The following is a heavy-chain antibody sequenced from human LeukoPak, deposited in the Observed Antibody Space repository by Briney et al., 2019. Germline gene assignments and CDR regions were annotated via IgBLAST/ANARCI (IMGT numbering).Heavy chain of an antibody. CDR1: GYIFTAYY. J-gene: IGHJ4*02. D-gene: IGHD3-3*01. CDR2: INSNSGGT. CDR3: TSSRFLEWLYLLDY. V-gene: IGHV1-2*02. Sequence: ASVKVSCKSSGYIFTAYYIHWLRQAPGQGLEWMGWINSNSGGTNFAQKFQGRVTMTRDTSISTAYMELSRLRSDDRAVYYCTSSRFLEWLYLLDYWGQGTLVTVSS.